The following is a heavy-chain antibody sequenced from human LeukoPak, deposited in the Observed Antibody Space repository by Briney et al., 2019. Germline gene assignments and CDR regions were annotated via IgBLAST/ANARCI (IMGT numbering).Heavy chain of an antibody. CDR2: IQQDGSEK. J-gene: IGHJ4*02. CDR3: ARGRRSGSSGPPYFDY. V-gene: IGHV3-7*01. Sequence: GGSLRLSCAASGFTFSTYWMSWVRQAPGKGLEWVANIQQDGSEKYYVDSVKGRFTISRDNAKNSLYLQMNSLRAEDTAVYYCARGRRSGSSGPPYFDYWGQGTLVTVSS. CDR1: GFTFSTYW. D-gene: IGHD6-19*01.